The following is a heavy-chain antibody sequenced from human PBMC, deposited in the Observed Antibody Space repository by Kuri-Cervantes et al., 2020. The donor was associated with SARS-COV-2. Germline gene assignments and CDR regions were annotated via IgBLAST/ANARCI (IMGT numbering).Heavy chain of an antibody. D-gene: IGHD2-2*02. V-gene: IGHV3-53*01. CDR2: IYSGGST. CDR3: AKDSTGLASSTSCYNF. CDR1: GFTVSSNY. Sequence: GGSLRLSCAASGFTVSSNYMSWVRQAPGKGLEWVSVIYSGGSTYYADSVKGRFTISRHNSKNTLYLQMNSLRAEDTAVYYCAKDSTGLASSTSCYNFWGQGTLVTVSS. J-gene: IGHJ4*02.